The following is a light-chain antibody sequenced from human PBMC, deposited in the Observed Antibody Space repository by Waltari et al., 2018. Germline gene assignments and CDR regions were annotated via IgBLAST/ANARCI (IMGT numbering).Light chain of an antibody. CDR3: QQYDISPLT. V-gene: IGKV3-20*01. CDR2: DTS. CDR1: QTVRTTY. Sequence: ELVLTQSPGTLSLSPGESATLSCRASQTVRTTYLAWYQQKPGQAPTLLIYDTSSRATGIPDRFSGSGSGTDFSLTISSLEPEDFAVYYCQQYDISPLTFGGGTKVETK. J-gene: IGKJ4*01.